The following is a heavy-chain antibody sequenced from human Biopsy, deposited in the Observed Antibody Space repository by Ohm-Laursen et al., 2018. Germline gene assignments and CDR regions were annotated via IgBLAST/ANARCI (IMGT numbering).Heavy chain of an antibody. CDR2: IYHTGST. J-gene: IGHJ4*02. Sequence: TLSLTCTASGDSISSGGNYWSWIRQFPGKGLEWIAYIYHTGSTYYNPSLKSRLSIAIDTSKNQFSVSLRSVTAADTAVYYCARADMVTTIVDYWGQGTLVTVSS. CDR1: GDSISSGGNY. V-gene: IGHV4-31*03. D-gene: IGHD5-12*01. CDR3: ARADMVTTIVDY.